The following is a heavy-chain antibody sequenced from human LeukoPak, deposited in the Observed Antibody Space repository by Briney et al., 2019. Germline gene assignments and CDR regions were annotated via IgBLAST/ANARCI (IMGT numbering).Heavy chain of an antibody. V-gene: IGHV4-59*08. CDR3: ARRSSSWDWYFDL. Sequence: SETLSLTCTVSGGSISSSYWSWIRQSPGKGLEWIGYIYYSGSTNYNPSLKSRVTTSVDTSKNQFFLNLSSMSAADTAVYYCARRSSSWDWYFDLWGRGILVTVSS. D-gene: IGHD6-13*01. CDR1: GGSISSSY. J-gene: IGHJ2*01. CDR2: IYYSGST.